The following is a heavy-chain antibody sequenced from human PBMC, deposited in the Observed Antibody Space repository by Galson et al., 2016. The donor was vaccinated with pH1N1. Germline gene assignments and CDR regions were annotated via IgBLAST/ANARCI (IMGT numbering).Heavy chain of an antibody. J-gene: IGHJ4*02. V-gene: IGHV3-74*01. D-gene: IGHD2/OR15-2a*01. CDR1: GFTFSKHW. CDR3: ARGNMGLDY. CDR2: INSDGSTT. Sequence: SLRLSCAASGFTFSKHWTHWVRQVPGKGLVWVSHINSDGSTTNYAGSVKGRFTISRDNAKNTLSLQMNSLGVEDTAVYYCARGNMGLDYWGQGILVTVSS.